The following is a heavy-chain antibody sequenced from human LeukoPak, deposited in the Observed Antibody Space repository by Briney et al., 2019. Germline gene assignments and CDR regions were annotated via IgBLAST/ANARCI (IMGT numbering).Heavy chain of an antibody. CDR2: IYYSGST. D-gene: IGHD5-12*01. CDR3: AREEEWLRLLFDY. CDR1: GGSISSSSYY. Sequence: SETLSLTCTVSGGSISSSSYYWGWIRQPPGKGLEWIGSIYYSGSTYYNPSLKSRVTISVDTSKNQFSLKPSSVTAADTAVYYCAREEEWLRLLFDYWGQGTLVTVSS. V-gene: IGHV4-39*02. J-gene: IGHJ4*02.